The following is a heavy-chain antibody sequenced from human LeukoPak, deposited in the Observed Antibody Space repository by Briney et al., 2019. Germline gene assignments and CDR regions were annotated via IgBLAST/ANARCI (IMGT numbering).Heavy chain of an antibody. V-gene: IGHV3-7*01. CDR3: ATDRDYTFDY. D-gene: IGHD4-11*01. Sequence: QPGGSLRLSCAASGFTFSSYWMTWVRQAPGKGLEWAANIKEDGSEKYYVDSVEGRFTISRDNARDSVYLQMHSLRAEDTAVYYCATDRDYTFDYWGQGTLVTVSS. J-gene: IGHJ4*02. CDR1: GFTFSSYW. CDR2: IKEDGSEK.